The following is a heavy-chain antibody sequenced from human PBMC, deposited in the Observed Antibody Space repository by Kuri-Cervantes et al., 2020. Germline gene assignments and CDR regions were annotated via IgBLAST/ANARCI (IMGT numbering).Heavy chain of an antibody. CDR1: GGTFSSYA. D-gene: IGHD1-26*01. V-gene: IGHV1-69*13. CDR2: IIPIFGTA. CDR3: VAGVVGEINWFDP. J-gene: IGHJ5*02. Sequence: SVKVSCKASGGTFSSYAISWVRQAPGQGLEWMGGIIPIFGTANYAQKFQGRVTITADESTSTAYTELSSLRSEDTAVYYCVAGVVGEINWFDPWGQGTLVTVSS.